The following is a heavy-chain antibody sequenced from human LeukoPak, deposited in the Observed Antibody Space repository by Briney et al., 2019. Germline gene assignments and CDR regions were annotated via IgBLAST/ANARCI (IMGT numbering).Heavy chain of an antibody. D-gene: IGHD3-10*02. Sequence: GGSLRLSCAASGFTFSSYEMNWVRQAPGKGLEWVSYISNSGSTIYYADSVKGRFTISRDNAKNSLYLQMNSLRAEDTAVYYCASARPTVRGVTTRHEYWGQGTLVTVSS. CDR1: GFTFSSYE. CDR2: ISNSGSTI. V-gene: IGHV3-48*03. J-gene: IGHJ4*02. CDR3: ASARPTVRGVTTRHEY.